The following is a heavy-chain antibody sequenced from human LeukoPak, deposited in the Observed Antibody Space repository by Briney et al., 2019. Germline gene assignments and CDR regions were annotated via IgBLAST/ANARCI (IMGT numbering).Heavy chain of an antibody. Sequence: PGGSLRLSCAASAFTFSSYGMHWVRQAPGKGLEWVAFNRYDGSNKYYADSVKGRFTISRDNSKNTLYLQMNSLRAEDTAVYYCARDPKYSSSWYQLDYWGQGTLVTVSS. D-gene: IGHD6-13*01. CDR1: AFTFSSYG. J-gene: IGHJ4*02. CDR2: NRYDGSNK. V-gene: IGHV3-30*02. CDR3: ARDPKYSSSWYQLDY.